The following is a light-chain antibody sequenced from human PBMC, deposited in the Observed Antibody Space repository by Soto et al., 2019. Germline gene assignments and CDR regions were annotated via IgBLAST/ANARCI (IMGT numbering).Light chain of an antibody. CDR3: SSFTSSTSYV. J-gene: IGLJ1*01. CDR1: SSDVGSYNS. Sequence: QSALTQPASVSGSPGQSIAISCTGTSSDVGSYNSVSWYQQYPGKAPKLMIHDVNNRPSGISDRFSGPKSGNTASLTISGLQAEDEADYYCSSFTSSTSYVFGTGTKSPS. V-gene: IGLV2-14*03. CDR2: DVN.